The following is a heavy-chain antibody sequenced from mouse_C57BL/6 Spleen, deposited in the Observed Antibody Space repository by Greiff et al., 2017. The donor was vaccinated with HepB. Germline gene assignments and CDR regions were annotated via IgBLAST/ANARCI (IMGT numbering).Heavy chain of an antibody. Sequence: EVKLVDSGGGLVKPGGSLKLSCAASGFTFSDYGMHWVRQAPEKGLEWVAYISSGSSTIYYADTVKGRFTISRDNAKNTLFLQMTSLRSEDTAMYYCARPGWLLPYYFDYWGQGTTLTVSS. D-gene: IGHD2-3*01. V-gene: IGHV5-17*01. J-gene: IGHJ2*01. CDR2: ISSGSSTI. CDR1: GFTFSDYG. CDR3: ARPGWLLPYYFDY.